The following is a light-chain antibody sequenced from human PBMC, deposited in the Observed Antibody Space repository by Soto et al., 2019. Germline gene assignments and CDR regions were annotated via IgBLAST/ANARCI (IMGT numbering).Light chain of an antibody. CDR2: GAS. CDR3: PYSGQL. Sequence: IVLTQSPGTLSLSPGERATLSCRASQSVISTSLAWYQQKPGQAPRLLIYGASSRATGIPARFSGSGSGTDFTLTISRLEPEDFAVYYCPYSGQLFGPGTKVDIK. V-gene: IGKV3-20*01. CDR1: QSVISTS. J-gene: IGKJ3*01.